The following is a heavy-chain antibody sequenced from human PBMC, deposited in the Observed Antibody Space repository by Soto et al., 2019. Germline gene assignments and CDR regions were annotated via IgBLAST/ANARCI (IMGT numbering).Heavy chain of an antibody. CDR3: ARDHRYSSSFFDS. V-gene: IGHV1-18*04. CDR2: ISAYNGNT. D-gene: IGHD6-6*01. CDR1: GYAFSDHG. J-gene: IGHJ4*02. Sequence: QVRLVLSGDELKKPGASMKVSCKASGYAFSDHGISWVRQAPGQGLEWIGWISAYNGNTNYAQKFQGRVTVTTDASTATAYMEVRSLTSDDTADYYCARDHRYSSSFFDSWSQGTLITVSS.